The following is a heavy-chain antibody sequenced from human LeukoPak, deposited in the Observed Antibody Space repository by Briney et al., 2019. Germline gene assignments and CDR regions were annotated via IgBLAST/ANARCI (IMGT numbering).Heavy chain of an antibody. V-gene: IGHV4-39*07. Sequence: SETLSLTCTVSGGSISSSSYYWGWIRQPPGKGLEWIGSIYYSGSTNYNPSLKSRVTMSVDTSKNQFSLKLSSVTAADTAVYYCAREDAQWLVSGYYYYMDVWGKGTTVTISS. J-gene: IGHJ6*03. CDR3: AREDAQWLVSGYYYYMDV. D-gene: IGHD6-19*01. CDR1: GGSISSSSYY. CDR2: IYYSGST.